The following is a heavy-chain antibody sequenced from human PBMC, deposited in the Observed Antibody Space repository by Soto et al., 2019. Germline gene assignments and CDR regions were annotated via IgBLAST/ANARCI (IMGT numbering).Heavy chain of an antibody. J-gene: IGHJ4*02. CDR3: AKEAVVRAVVAAEFDS. Sequence: EVQLLESGGGLVQPGGSLRLSCAASGFTFSGYALSWVGQAPGKGLGWGSAISLSGRSTYYSDSVRGRFTMSRDNSNNTLYLQMSSLRSDDTAVYYCAKEAVVRAVVAAEFDSWGQGTLVTVSS. D-gene: IGHD6-19*01. CDR2: ISLSGRST. CDR1: GFTFSGYA. V-gene: IGHV3-23*01.